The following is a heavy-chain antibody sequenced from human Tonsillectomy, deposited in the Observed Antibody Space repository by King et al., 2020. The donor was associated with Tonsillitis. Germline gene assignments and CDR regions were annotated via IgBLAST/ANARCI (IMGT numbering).Heavy chain of an antibody. CDR1: GGSFSDYY. D-gene: IGHD3-16*01. Sequence: VQLQQWGAGLLKPSETLSLTCAVYGGSFSDYYWSWVRQPPGKGLEWIGEINHSGSTNYNPSLKSRVTISVDTSKNQFSLQLRSMTAADTAVYYCARALGYKHALLYYDYYGMDVWGQGTTVTVPS. J-gene: IGHJ6*02. CDR2: INHSGST. V-gene: IGHV4-34*01. CDR3: ARALGYKHALLYYDYYGMDV.